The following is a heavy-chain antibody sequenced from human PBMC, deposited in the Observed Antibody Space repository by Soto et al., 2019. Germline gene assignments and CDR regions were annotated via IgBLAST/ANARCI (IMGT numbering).Heavy chain of an antibody. Sequence: EVHLLESGGGLVQPGGSLRLSCAASGFTFSSYGMSWVRQAPGKGLEWVSTVSTGAETKDYADSVKGRFTISRHNSKNTRNLQMITLTVEDTALYYWASTNSSKGWYFDYWGQGTLVTVSS. CDR3: ASTNSSKGWYFDY. CDR1: GFTFSSYG. V-gene: IGHV3-23*01. J-gene: IGHJ4*02. D-gene: IGHD6-13*01. CDR2: VSTGAETK.